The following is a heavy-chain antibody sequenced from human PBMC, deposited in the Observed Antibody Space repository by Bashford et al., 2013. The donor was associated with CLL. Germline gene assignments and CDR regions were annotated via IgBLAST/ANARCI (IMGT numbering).Heavy chain of an antibody. CDR1: GGSISSGGYY. CDR2: IYYSGST. Sequence: SETLSLTCTVSGGSISSGGYYWSWIRQHPGKGLEWIGYIYYSGSTYYNPSLKSRVTISVDTSKNQFSLKLSSVTAADTAVYYCARLAYRPTTTGWYFGYWGQGIQVTVSS. J-gene: IGHJ4*02. V-gene: IGHV4-31*03. D-gene: IGHD3-9*01. CDR3: ARLAYRPTTTGWYFGY.